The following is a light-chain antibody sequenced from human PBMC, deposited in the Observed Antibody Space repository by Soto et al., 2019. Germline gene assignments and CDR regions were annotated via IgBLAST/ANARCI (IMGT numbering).Light chain of an antibody. CDR3: QQINSYPLT. Sequence: DIQLTQSPSFLSASVGDRVTITCRASQGISSSLAWYQQKPGKAPNVVIYAASTLQSGVPSRFSGSGSGTEFTLTISSLQPEDFATYYCQQINSYPLTFGGGTRVEVK. CDR1: QGISSS. J-gene: IGKJ4*01. CDR2: AAS. V-gene: IGKV1-9*01.